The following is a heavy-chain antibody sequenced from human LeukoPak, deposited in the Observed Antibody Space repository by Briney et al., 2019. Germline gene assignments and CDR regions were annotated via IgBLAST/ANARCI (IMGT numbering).Heavy chain of an antibody. CDR3: ASLWVGYDSSGYYYDFDY. J-gene: IGHJ4*02. Sequence: PSETLSLTCTVSGGSISSSSYYWGWIRQPPGKGLEWIGSIYYSGSTYYNPSLKSRVTISVDTSKNQFSLKLSSVTAADTAVYYCASLWVGYDSSGYYYDFDYWGQGTLVTVSS. D-gene: IGHD3-22*01. CDR2: IYYSGST. V-gene: IGHV4-39*07. CDR1: GGSISSSSYY.